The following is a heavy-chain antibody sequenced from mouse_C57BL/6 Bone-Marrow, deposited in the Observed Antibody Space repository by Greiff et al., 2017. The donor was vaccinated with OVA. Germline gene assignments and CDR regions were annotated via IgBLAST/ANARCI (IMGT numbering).Heavy chain of an antibody. J-gene: IGHJ1*03. V-gene: IGHV5-6*02. CDR2: ISSGGSYT. CDR3: ARDWVFITTVVRYFDV. D-gene: IGHD1-1*01. CDR1: GFTFSSYG. Sequence: EVMLVESGGDLVKPGGSLKLSCAASGFTFSSYGMSWVRQTPDKRLEWVATISSGGSYTYYPDSVKGRFTISRDNAKNTLYLQMSSLKSEDTAMYYCARDWVFITTVVRYFDVWGTGTTVTVSS.